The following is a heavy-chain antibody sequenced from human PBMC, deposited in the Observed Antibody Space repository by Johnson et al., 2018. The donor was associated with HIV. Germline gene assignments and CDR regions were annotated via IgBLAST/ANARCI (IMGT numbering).Heavy chain of an antibody. CDR1: GFTFINAW. CDR3: ARFGMGSSGDAFDI. V-gene: IGHV3-15*01. D-gene: IGHD6-25*01. CDR2: IKSKTDGGTT. J-gene: IGHJ3*02. Sequence: VQLVESGGGLVQPGGSLRLSCAASGFTFINAWMSWVRQAPGKGLEWVGRIKSKTDGGTTDYAAPVKGRFTISRDDSKNTLYLQMNSLKTEDTAVYYCARFGMGSSGDAFDICGQGTMVTVSS.